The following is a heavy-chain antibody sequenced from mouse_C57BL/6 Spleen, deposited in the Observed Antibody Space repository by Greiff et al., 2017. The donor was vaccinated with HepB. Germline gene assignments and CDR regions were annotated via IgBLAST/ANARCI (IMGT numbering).Heavy chain of an antibody. J-gene: IGHJ4*01. D-gene: IGHD2-3*01. CDR2: IRNKAIGYTT. Sequence: VQLQESGGGLVQPGGSLSLSCAASGFTFTDYYMSWVRQPPGKAIEWLGFIRNKAIGYTTEYSASVKGRFTISRDNSQSILYLQMNALRAEDSATYDCARLGADGYFFYAMDYWGQGTSVTVSS. CDR1: GFTFTDYY. V-gene: IGHV7-3*01. CDR3: ARLGADGYFFYAMDY.